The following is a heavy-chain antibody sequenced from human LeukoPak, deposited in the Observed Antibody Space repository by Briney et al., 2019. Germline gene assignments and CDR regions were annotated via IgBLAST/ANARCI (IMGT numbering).Heavy chain of an antibody. CDR3: ARAQEASSSGWYGLDRGYYYYGMDV. V-gene: IGHV6-1*01. CDR1: GDSVSSNSAA. D-gene: IGHD6-19*01. CDR2: TYYRSKWYN. J-gene: IGHJ6*02. Sequence: SQTLSLTCAISGDSVSSNSAAWNWIRQSPSRGLEWLGRTYYRSKWYNDYAVSVKSRITINPDTSKNQFSLQLNSVTPEDTAVYYCARAQEASSSGWYGLDRGYYYYGMDVWGQGTTVTVSS.